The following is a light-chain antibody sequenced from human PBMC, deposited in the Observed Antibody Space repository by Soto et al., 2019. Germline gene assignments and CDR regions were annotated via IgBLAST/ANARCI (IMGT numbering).Light chain of an antibody. V-gene: IGLV1-44*01. J-gene: IGLJ3*02. CDR2: SNN. CDR3: VAWDDSLNGFWV. Sequence: QSVLTQPPSASGTPGQRVTISCSGSSSNIGSNTVNWYRQLPGTAPKLLIYSNNQRPSGVPDRFSGSKSGTSASLAISGLQSEDEADYYCVAWDDSLNGFWVFGGGTKLTVL. CDR1: SSNIGSNT.